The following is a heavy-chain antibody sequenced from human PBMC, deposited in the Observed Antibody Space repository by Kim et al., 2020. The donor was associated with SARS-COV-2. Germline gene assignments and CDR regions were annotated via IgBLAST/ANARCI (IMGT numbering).Heavy chain of an antibody. J-gene: IGHJ6*02. CDR3: ARGRAGVVPAPVLGLWPYSYYYARDV. V-gene: IGHV4-34*01. Sequence: SETLSLTCAVYGGSFSDYNWSWICQPQGKGLEWVGEINHSGSTNLSPSLKRRITISVATSKSQFSLRLKSMTAAATAVYYCARGRAGVVPAPVLGLWPYSYYYARDVWGRGKPVAVSS. CDR1: GGSFSDYN. CDR2: INHSGST. D-gene: IGHD2-2*02.